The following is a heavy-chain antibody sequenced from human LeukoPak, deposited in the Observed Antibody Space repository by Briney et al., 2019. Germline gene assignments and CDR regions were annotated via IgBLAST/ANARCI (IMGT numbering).Heavy chain of an antibody. V-gene: IGHV4-34*01. CDR1: GGSFSGYY. Sequence: SETLSLTCAVYGGSFSGYYWSWIRQPPGKGLEWIGEINHSGSTNYNPSLKSRVTISVDTSKNQFSLKLSSVTAADTAIYYCASRWELRGPLDYWGKGMLVTVSS. D-gene: IGHD1-26*01. CDR3: ASRWELRGPLDY. CDR2: INHSGST. J-gene: IGHJ4*02.